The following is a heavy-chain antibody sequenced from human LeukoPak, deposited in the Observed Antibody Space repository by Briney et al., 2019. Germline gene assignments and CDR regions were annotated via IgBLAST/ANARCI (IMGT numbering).Heavy chain of an antibody. D-gene: IGHD5-24*01. CDR3: ARANYGGFDY. CDR1: GFSISSGYY. V-gene: IGHV4-38-2*02. J-gene: IGHJ4*02. Sequence: SETLSLTCIVSGFSISSGYYWGWMRQPPGKGLEWIGNIYRSGSTYYNPSLKSRVTISVDTSKNQFSLRLTSVTAADTAVYYCARANYGGFDYWGQGTLVPASS. CDR2: IYRSGST.